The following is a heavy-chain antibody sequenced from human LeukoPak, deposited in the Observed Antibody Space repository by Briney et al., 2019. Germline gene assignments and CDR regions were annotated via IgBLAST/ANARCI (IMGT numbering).Heavy chain of an antibody. Sequence: GGSLRLSCAASGFTFSSYSMNWVRQAPGKGLEWASSISSSSSYIYYADSVKGRFTISRDNAKNSLYLQMNSLRAEDTAVYYCARELGDSSGYSSFDYWGQGTLVTVSS. CDR1: GFTFSSYS. CDR3: ARELGDSSGYSSFDY. V-gene: IGHV3-21*01. J-gene: IGHJ4*02. D-gene: IGHD3-22*01. CDR2: ISSSSSYI.